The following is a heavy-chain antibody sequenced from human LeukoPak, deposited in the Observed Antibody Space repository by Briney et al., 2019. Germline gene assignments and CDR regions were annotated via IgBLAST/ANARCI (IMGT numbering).Heavy chain of an antibody. Sequence: SGTLSLTCAVSGGSISSSNWWSWVRQPPGKGLEWIGEIYHSGSTNYNPSLKSRVTISVDTSKNQFSLKLSSVTAADTAVYYCARGPLLCGGDCSTTGLDYWGQGTLVTVSS. CDR2: IYHSGST. J-gene: IGHJ4*02. V-gene: IGHV4-4*02. D-gene: IGHD2-21*01. CDR1: GGSISSSNW. CDR3: ARGPLLCGGDCSTTGLDY.